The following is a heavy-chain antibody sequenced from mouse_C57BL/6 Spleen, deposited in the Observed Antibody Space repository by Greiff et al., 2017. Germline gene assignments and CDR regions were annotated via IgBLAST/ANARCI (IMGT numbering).Heavy chain of an antibody. D-gene: IGHD2-5*01. CDR1: GYTFTSYT. CDR2: INPSSGYT. J-gene: IGHJ3*01. CDR3: ARKNYSNPWFAY. V-gene: IGHV1-4*01. Sequence: QVQLKQSGAELARPGASVKMSCKASGYTFTSYTMHWVKQRPGQGLEWIGYINPSSGYTKYNQKFKDKATLTADKSSSTAYMQLSSLTSEDSAVYYCARKNYSNPWFAYWGQGTLVTVSA.